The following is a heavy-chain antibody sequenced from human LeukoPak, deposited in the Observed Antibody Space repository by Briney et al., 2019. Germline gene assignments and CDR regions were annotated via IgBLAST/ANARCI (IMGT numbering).Heavy chain of an antibody. V-gene: IGHV1-45*02. CDR3: AITNVPAGAFDI. Sequence: ASVKVSCKASGYTFTYRYLHWVRQAPGQALGWMGWITPFNGNTNYAQKFQDRVTITRDRSMSTAYMELSSLRSEDTAMYYCAITNVPAGAFDIWGQGTMVTVSS. D-gene: IGHD1-14*01. CDR2: ITPFNGNT. CDR1: GYTFTYRY. J-gene: IGHJ3*02.